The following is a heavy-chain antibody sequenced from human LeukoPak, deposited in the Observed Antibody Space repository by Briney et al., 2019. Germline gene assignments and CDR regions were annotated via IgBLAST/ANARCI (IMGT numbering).Heavy chain of an antibody. CDR1: GGSIRSSYYS. CDR3: AAIVVVVAATPTRHFDY. V-gene: IGHV4-30-2*01. CDR2: IYHSGST. Sequence: SETLSLTCTVSGGSIRSSYYSWSWIRQPPGKGLEWIGYIYHSGSTYYNPSLKSRVTISVDRSKNQFSLKLSSVTAADTAVYYCAAIVVVVAATPTRHFDYWGQGTLVTVSS. D-gene: IGHD2-15*01. J-gene: IGHJ4*02.